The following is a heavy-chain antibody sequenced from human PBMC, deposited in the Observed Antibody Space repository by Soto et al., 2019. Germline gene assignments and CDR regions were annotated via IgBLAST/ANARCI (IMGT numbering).Heavy chain of an antibody. J-gene: IGHJ4*02. D-gene: IGHD6-13*01. CDR2: INHSGST. CDR1: GGSFSGYY. Sequence: PSETLSLTCAVSGGSFSGYYWSWIRQPPGKGLEWIGEINHSGSTNYNPSLKSRVTISVDTSKNQFSLKLSSVTAADTAVYYCARQGIATAGTSLDYWGQGTLVTVSS. V-gene: IGHV4-34*01. CDR3: ARQGIATAGTSLDY.